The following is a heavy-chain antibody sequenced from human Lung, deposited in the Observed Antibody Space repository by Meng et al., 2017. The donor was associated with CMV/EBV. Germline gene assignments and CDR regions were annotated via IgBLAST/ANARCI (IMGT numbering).Heavy chain of an antibody. D-gene: IGHD2-15*01. Sequence: LRGSCRGLVKPSQTLPLTGPVSGGSLSRGDYYWSWTRQPPGKGLEWIGYIYYTGSTYYNPSLKSRVIISVDTSKNQFSLKLNSVTAAGTAVYYCARVGGCSGGGCYHRLFDYWGQGTLVTVSS. CDR3: ARVGGCSGGGCYHRLFDY. J-gene: IGHJ4*02. CDR1: GGSLSRGDYY. V-gene: IGHV4-30-4*01. CDR2: IYYTGST.